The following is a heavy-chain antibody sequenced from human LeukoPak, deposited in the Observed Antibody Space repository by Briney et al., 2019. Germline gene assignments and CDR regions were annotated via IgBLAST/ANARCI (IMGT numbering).Heavy chain of an antibody. CDR1: GFTFDDYA. V-gene: IGHV3-9*03. CDR2: ISWNSGSI. J-gene: IGHJ4*02. Sequence: GGSLRLSCAASGFTFDDYAMHWVRQAPGKGLEWVSGISWNSGSIGYADSVKGQFTISRDNAKNSLYLQMNSLRAEDMALYYCAKDISPEQQLALDYWGQGTLVTVSS. D-gene: IGHD6-13*01. CDR3: AKDISPEQQLALDY.